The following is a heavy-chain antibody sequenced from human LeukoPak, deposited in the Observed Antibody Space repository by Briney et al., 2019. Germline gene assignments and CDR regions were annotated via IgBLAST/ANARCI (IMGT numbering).Heavy chain of an antibody. Sequence: GGSLRLSCAASGFTFSSYGMHWVGQAPGKGLEWVAVISYNGHNKYSADSVKGRFTISRDNSKNTLYLQMNSLRAEDTAIYYCAKDPGMAVYSYGYDAFDIWGQGTMVTVSS. CDR1: GFTFSSYG. D-gene: IGHD5-18*01. J-gene: IGHJ3*02. CDR2: ISYNGHNK. V-gene: IGHV3-30*18. CDR3: AKDPGMAVYSYGYDAFDI.